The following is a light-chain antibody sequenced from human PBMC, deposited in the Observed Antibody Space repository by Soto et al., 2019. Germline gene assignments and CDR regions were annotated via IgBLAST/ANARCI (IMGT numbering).Light chain of an antibody. V-gene: IGKV3-15*01. CDR1: QSVSSN. CDR2: GAS. Sequence: IVMTQSPATLSVSPGERATLSCRASQSVSSNLAWYQQKPGQAPRLLIYGASTRATDIPARFSGSGSGTDFTLTISSLEPEDFAVYYCQQRSDWLWTFGQGTKVDIK. CDR3: QQRSDWLWT. J-gene: IGKJ1*01.